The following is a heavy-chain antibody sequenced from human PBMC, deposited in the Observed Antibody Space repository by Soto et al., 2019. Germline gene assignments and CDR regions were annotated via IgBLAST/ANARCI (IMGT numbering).Heavy chain of an antibody. D-gene: IGHD2-2*01. CDR3: ARDPLGYCSSTSRYPHIMD. V-gene: IGHV3-33*01. Sequence: WRLLRDSCGAAEFTSSSYGMHCVRKTPGKGLEWVAVIWYDGSNKYYADSVKGRFTISRDNSKNTLYLQMNSLRAEDTAVYYCARDPLGYCSSTSRYPHIMDWGQGTLVT. CDR1: EFTSSSYG. J-gene: IGHJ4*02. CDR2: IWYDGSNK.